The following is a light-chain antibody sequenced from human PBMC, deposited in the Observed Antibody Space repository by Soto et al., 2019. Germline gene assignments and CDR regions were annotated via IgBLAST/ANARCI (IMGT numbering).Light chain of an antibody. V-gene: IGKV1-5*03. CDR1: QTISSW. Sequence: DMQRTQYPSTLSVCVGDRVTVACRASQTISSWLAWYQQKPGKAPKILIYKASTLKSGVPSRFRGSGSGTELTITISSLKPDDFATYECQHYNTYSAAFGQGTQVDIK. J-gene: IGKJ1*01. CDR2: KAS. CDR3: QHYNTYSAA.